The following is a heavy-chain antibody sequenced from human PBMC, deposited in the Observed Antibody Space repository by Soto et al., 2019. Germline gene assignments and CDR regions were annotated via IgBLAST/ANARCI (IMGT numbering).Heavy chain of an antibody. CDR1: GFTFSSYW. CDR3: VTLALGKFDY. J-gene: IGHJ4*02. Sequence: GGSLRLSCAASGFTFSSYWMSWVRQAPGKGLEWVSVITGSGGSTYYADFVKGRFTISRDSSKNTLYLQINSLRAEDTAVYYCVTLALGKFDYWGQGNLVTVSS. V-gene: IGHV3-23*01. CDR2: ITGSGGST. D-gene: IGHD1-26*01.